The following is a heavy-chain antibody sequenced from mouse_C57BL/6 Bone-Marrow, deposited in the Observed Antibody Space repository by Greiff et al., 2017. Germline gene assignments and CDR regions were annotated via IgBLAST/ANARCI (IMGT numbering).Heavy chain of an antibody. D-gene: IGHD1-3*01. CDR1: GFTFSDYG. CDR2: ISSGSSTI. CDR3: ARRYKDY. V-gene: IGHV5-17*01. Sequence: DVKLVESGGGLVKPGGSLKLSCAASGFTFSDYGMHWVRQAPEKGLEWVAYISSGSSTIYYADTVKGRCTISRDNAKNTLFLQMTSLRSEDTAMYYCARRYKDYCGQGTTLTVSS. J-gene: IGHJ2*01.